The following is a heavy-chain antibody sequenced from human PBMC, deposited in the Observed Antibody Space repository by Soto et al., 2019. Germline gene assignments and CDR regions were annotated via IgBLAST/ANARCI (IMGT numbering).Heavy chain of an antibody. CDR2: MNAKSGDT. D-gene: IGHD3-16*01. J-gene: IGHJ6*02. CDR3: ARGNPFNYAGFDV. Sequence: DLEQSGAEVKRPGASVKVSCKASGYTFSDFDINWLRQASGQGPEWMGWMNAKSGDTFFAQRFQGKFNMPWDTSLSTAYMEVGSLTSDDTAMYYCARGNPFNYAGFDVWGQGTTVAVSS. CDR1: GYTFSDFD. V-gene: IGHV1-8*01.